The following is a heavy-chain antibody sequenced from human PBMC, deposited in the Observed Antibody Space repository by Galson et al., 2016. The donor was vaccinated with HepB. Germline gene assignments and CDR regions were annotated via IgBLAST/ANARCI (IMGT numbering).Heavy chain of an antibody. V-gene: IGHV4-39*07. Sequence: ETLSLTCTVSGGSIISNGHYWGWVRQPPGKGLEWIGSIYYSGTTYYNPSLKSRVTMSVDTSKNQFSLKLSSVTAADTAVYYCARIGVRGIIMHLDYWGRGALVTVSS. D-gene: IGHD3-10*01. CDR3: ARIGVRGIIMHLDY. J-gene: IGHJ4*01. CDR2: IYYSGTT. CDR1: GGSIISNGHY.